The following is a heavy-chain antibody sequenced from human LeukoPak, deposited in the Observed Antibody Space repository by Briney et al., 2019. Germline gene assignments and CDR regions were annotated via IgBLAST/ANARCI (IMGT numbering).Heavy chain of an antibody. D-gene: IGHD2-2*01. CDR2: ISGSGGST. CDR1: GFTFSSYA. Sequence: PGRSLRLSCAASGFTFSSYAMSWVRQAPGKGLEWVSAISGSGGSTYYADSVKGRFTISRDNSKNTLYLQMNSLRAEDTAVYYCAKRCSSTSCPTDYWGQGTLVTVSS. J-gene: IGHJ4*02. CDR3: AKRCSSTSCPTDY. V-gene: IGHV3-23*01.